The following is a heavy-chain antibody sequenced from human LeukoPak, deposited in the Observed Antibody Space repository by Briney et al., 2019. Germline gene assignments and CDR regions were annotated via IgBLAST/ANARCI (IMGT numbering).Heavy chain of an antibody. Sequence: PGRSLRLSCAASGFTFSSYEMNWVRQAPGKGLEWISYISGSGTIIYYADSVKGRFTISRDNAKNSLYLQMNSLRTEDTAIYFCARDQMTTVSASFDIWGQGTMVTVSS. D-gene: IGHD4-17*01. CDR1: GFTFSSYE. CDR3: ARDQMTTVSASFDI. V-gene: IGHV3-48*03. CDR2: ISGSGTII. J-gene: IGHJ3*02.